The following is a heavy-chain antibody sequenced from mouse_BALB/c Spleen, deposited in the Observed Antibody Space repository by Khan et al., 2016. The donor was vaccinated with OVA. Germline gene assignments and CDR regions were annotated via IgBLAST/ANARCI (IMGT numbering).Heavy chain of an antibody. CDR2: ISHGGSSV. D-gene: IGHD1-1*01. CDR3: TRPSTTQYDYGMDY. CDR1: GFTFSSYT. V-gene: IGHV5-12-2*01. J-gene: IGHJ4*01. Sequence: EVELVESGGGLVQPGGSLKLSCAASGFTFSSYTMSWVRQTPDKRLEWVAFISHGGSSVYYPDPVKGRFTSFRDNAKNTLYLQMSSLKSEDTAMYYCTRPSTTQYDYGMDYWGQGTSVIVSS.